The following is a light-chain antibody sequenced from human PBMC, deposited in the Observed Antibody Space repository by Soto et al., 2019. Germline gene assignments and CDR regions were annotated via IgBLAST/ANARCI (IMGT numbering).Light chain of an antibody. V-gene: IGLV1-40*01. J-gene: IGLJ1*01. CDR3: QSHDSSLSGSYV. Sequence: QSVLTQPPSVSGAPGQRVTISCTGSSSNIGAGYDVHWYQQLPGTAPKLLIYGNSNRPSGVPDRFSGSKSGTSASLAITGLQAVDEADYYCQSHDSSLSGSYVFGTGIKLTVL. CDR2: GNS. CDR1: SSNIGAGYD.